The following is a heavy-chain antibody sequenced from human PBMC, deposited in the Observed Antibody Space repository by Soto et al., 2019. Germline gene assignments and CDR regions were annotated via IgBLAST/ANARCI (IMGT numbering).Heavy chain of an antibody. D-gene: IGHD3-10*01. CDR2: INAGNGNT. CDR1: GYTFTSYA. V-gene: IGHV1-3*01. J-gene: IGHJ6*02. Sequence: QVQLVQSGAEVKKPGASVKVSCKASGYTFTSYAIHWVRQAPGQRLEWMGWINAGNGNTKYSQKFQGRVTITRDTSASTAYMALSSLRPEDTAVYYRAMAPGSGGMDDWGQGTTVTVSS. CDR3: AMAPGSGGMDD.